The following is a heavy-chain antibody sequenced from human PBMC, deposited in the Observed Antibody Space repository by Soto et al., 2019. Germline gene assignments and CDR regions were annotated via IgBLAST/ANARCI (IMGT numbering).Heavy chain of an antibody. V-gene: IGHV4-39*01. CDR2: IYYSGST. CDR3: ARHPSDFWFDP. D-gene: IGHD2-21*02. J-gene: IGHJ5*02. Sequence: SETLSLTCTVSGGSISSYYWSWIRQPPGKGLEWVGSIYYSGSTYYNPSLKSRVTVSVDTSKNQFSLKLSSVTAADTAVYYCARHPSDFWFDPWGQGTLVTVSS. CDR1: GGSISSYY.